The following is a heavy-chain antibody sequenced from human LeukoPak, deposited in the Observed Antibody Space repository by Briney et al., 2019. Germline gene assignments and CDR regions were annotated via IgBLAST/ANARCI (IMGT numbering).Heavy chain of an antibody. J-gene: IGHJ3*02. V-gene: IGHV4-34*01. CDR3: AREEAFDI. CDR2: INHSGST. CDR1: GGSFSGYY. Sequence: KSSETLPLTCAVYGGSFSGYYWSWIRQPPGKGLEWIGEINHSGSTNYNPSLKSRVTISVDTSKNQFSLKLSSVTAADTAVYYCAREEAFDIWGQGTMVTVSS.